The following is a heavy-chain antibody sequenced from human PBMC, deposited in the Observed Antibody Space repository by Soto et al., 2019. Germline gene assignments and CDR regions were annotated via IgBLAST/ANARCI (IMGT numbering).Heavy chain of an antibody. CDR1: GFTFSSYG. Sequence: PGGSLRLSCAASGFTFSSYGMHWVRQAPGKGLEWVAVISYDGSNKYYADSVKGRFTISRDNSKNTLYLQMNSLRAEDTAVYYCAKDGFGVVVVGYYFDYWGQGTLVTVSS. J-gene: IGHJ4*02. V-gene: IGHV3-30*18. CDR3: AKDGFGVVVVGYYFDY. CDR2: ISYDGSNK. D-gene: IGHD2-2*01.